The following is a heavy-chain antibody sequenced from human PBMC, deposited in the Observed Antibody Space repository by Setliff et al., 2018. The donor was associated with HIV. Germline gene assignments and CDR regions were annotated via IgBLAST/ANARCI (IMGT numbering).Heavy chain of an antibody. Sequence: ASVKVSCKASGYSFTNSAIHWVRQAPGQRPEWMGWINGGNGNTKYSQQFQGRVTITRDTSATTAYMELSSLRSEDMAVYYCAREVVGARSFGDWGQGTLVTVSS. D-gene: IGHD1-26*01. CDR3: AREVVGARSFGD. V-gene: IGHV1-3*03. CDR2: INGGNGNT. J-gene: IGHJ4*02. CDR1: GYSFTNSA.